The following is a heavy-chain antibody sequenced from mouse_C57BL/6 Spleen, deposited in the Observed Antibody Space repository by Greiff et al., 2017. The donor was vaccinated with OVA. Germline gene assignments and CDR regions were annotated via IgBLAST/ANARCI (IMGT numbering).Heavy chain of an antibody. J-gene: IGHJ3*01. CDR2: ISGGGGNT. V-gene: IGHV5-9*01. CDR1: GFTFSSYT. CDR3: ASYYDYDGTWFAY. D-gene: IGHD2-4*01. Sequence: DVMLVESGGGLVKPGGSLKLSCAASGFTFSSYTMSWVRQTPEKRLEWVATISGGGGNTYYPDSVKGRFTISRDNAKNTLYLQMSSLRSEDTALYYCASYYDYDGTWFAYWGQGTLVTVSA.